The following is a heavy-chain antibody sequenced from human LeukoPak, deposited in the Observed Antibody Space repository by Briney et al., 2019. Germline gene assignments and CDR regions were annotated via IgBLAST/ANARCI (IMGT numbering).Heavy chain of an antibody. J-gene: IGHJ4*02. V-gene: IGHV4-34*01. Sequence: SETLSLTCAVYGGSFSGYYWSWIRQPPGKGLEWIGEINHSGSTNYNPSLKSRVTISVDTSKSQFSLKLSSVTAADTAVYYCARSGYSSGWRGYFDYWGQGTLVTVSS. CDR1: GGSFSGYY. D-gene: IGHD6-19*01. CDR2: INHSGST. CDR3: ARSGYSSGWRGYFDY.